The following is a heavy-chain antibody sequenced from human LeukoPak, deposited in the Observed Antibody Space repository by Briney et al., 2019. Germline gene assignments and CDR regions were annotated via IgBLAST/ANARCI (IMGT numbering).Heavy chain of an antibody. CDR1: AFTFSSYG. CDR3: AKDLGETYYYDSSGPDFDY. CDR2: ISGDGRDI. V-gene: IGHV3-23*01. Sequence: GGSLRLSCAASAFTFSSYGMSWVRQAPGKGLEWVSAISGDGRDIFYADAVKGRFTISRDNSKNTLYLQMNSLRAEDTAVYYCAKDLGETYYYDSSGPDFDYWGQGTLVTVSS. D-gene: IGHD3-22*01. J-gene: IGHJ4*02.